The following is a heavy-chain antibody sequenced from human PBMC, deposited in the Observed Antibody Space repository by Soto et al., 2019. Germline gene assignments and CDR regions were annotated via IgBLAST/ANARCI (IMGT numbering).Heavy chain of an antibody. CDR3: VRDRRRTGVHTWGRSAMMDV. CDR2: INDDGNER. CDR1: DLAFAAHW. Sequence: EVQLVESGGGLVQPWGSLRLSCAASDLAFAAHWMIWVRQAPGKGLEWVANINDDGNERYLVDSVQGRFTISRDNAKKLMYLQMTSLRDEDTSVYYCVRDRRRTGVHTWGRSAMMDVWGKGNTVTLPS. D-gene: IGHD3-3*01. J-gene: IGHJ6*01. V-gene: IGHV3-7*01.